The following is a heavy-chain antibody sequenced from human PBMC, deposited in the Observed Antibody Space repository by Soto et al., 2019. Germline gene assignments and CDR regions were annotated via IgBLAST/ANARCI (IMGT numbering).Heavy chain of an antibody. CDR1: CYTFTSYG. Sequence: SAKVSFKASCYTFTSYGISWVRQAPGQGLEWMGWISAYNGNTNYAQKLQGRVTMTTDTSTSTAYMELRSLRSDDTAVYYCARSAIFGVVPPYFDYWGQGTLVTVSS. V-gene: IGHV1-18*01. CDR3: ARSAIFGVVPPYFDY. J-gene: IGHJ4*02. D-gene: IGHD3-3*01. CDR2: ISAYNGNT.